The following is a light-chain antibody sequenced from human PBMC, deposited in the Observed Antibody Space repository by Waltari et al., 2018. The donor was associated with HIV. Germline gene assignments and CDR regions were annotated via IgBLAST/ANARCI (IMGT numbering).Light chain of an antibody. J-gene: IGKJ5*01. CDR3: QQTYSVSIT. Sequence: QLTQSPSSLSASLGDTVTITCRASQNIKTLLNWYQMRTGKDTRLLIYGVSGLPAGVPSRFAGGGSGSDFTLTINNLQPEDFASYFCQQTYSVSITFGPGTRVEI. V-gene: IGKV1-39*01. CDR2: GVS. CDR1: QNIKTL.